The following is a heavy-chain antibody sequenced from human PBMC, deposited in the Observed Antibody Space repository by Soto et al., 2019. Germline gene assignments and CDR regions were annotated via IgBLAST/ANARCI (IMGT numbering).Heavy chain of an antibody. CDR3: ARVDYDFVTAYSWLHY. CDR1: GYTFTSYG. Sequence: ASVKVSCKASGYTFTSYGISWVRQAPGQGLEWMGWISAYNGNTDNAQNLQGRVTMTTDTSTSTAYMELRSLRSDDTAVYYCARVDYDFVTAYSWLHYWGQGTMVTVYS. D-gene: IGHD3-9*01. V-gene: IGHV1-18*01. J-gene: IGHJ4*02. CDR2: ISAYNGNT.